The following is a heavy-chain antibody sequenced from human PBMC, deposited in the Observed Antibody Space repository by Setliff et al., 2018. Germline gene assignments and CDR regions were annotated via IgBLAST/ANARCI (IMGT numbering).Heavy chain of an antibody. V-gene: IGHV1-46*01. J-gene: IGHJ3*02. CDR3: ARDVFPYHYEGAFDI. CDR2: INPSSGRT. D-gene: IGHD3-22*01. CDR1: GYTFSRNY. Sequence: ASVKVSCKAYGYTFSRNYITWVRQAPGRGLEWMGTINPSSGRTSYAQKFQGRVTVTRDTSTSTVYMDMSSLRSEDTAVYYCARDVFPYHYEGAFDIWGQGTMVTVSS.